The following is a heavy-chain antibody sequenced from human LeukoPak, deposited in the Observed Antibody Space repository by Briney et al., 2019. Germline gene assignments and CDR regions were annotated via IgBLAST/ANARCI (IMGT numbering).Heavy chain of an antibody. CDR1: GFTFSSYG. D-gene: IGHD3-22*01. CDR2: IRYDGSNK. J-gene: IGHJ6*03. Sequence: GGSLRLSCAASGFTFSSYGMSWVRQAPGKGLEWVAFIRYDGSNKYYADSVKGRFTISRDNSKNTLYLQMNSLRAEDTAVYYCAKDLEDYDSSGSYYMDVWGKGTTVTISS. CDR3: AKDLEDYDSSGSYYMDV. V-gene: IGHV3-30*02.